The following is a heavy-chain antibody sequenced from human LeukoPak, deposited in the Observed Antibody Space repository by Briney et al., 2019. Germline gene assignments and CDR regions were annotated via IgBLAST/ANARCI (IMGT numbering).Heavy chain of an antibody. CDR2: ISGSGGST. V-gene: IGHV3-23*01. J-gene: IGHJ4*02. CDR1: GSTFSSYA. Sequence: GGSLRLSCAASGSTFSSYAMSWVRQAPGKGLEWVSAISGSGGSTYYADSVKGRFTISRDNSKNTLYLQMNSLRAEDTAVYYCAKLSYGDYVLFDYWGQGTLVTVSS. CDR3: AKLSYGDYVLFDY. D-gene: IGHD4-17*01.